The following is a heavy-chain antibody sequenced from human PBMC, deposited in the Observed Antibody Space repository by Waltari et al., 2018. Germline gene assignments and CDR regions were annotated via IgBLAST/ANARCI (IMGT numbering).Heavy chain of an antibody. J-gene: IGHJ5*02. V-gene: IGHV3-11*06. D-gene: IGHD3-22*01. CDR2: SSRISGET. CDR3: ATWSHYSNSGYRVDH. Sequence: QVQLVESGGGLVKPGGSLRLSCAASGFTFSDYFMTWIRQAPGDVLEWCSYSSRISGETDYVDSVKGRFTISRDNARKSLDLQMNSLRAEDTAVYYCATWSHYSNSGYRVDHWGQGTLVTVSS. CDR1: GFTFSDYF.